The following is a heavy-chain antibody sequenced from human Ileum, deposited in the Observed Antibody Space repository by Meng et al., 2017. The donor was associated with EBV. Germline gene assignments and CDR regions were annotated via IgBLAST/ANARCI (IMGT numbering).Heavy chain of an antibody. J-gene: IGHJ4*02. D-gene: IGHD3-22*01. CDR3: ARNVPGTSAYYD. Sequence: QESGLRLVQPSVTPSLTRAGSGYSISRYHRWGLVRQPPGKGLEWIGYIYYSGGTSYNPSLKSRVTMSVDTSKNQFSLNLNSVTAVDPAVYYCARNVPGTSAYYDWGQGTLVTVSS. CDR2: IYYSGGT. V-gene: IGHV4-28*01. CDR1: GYSISRYHR.